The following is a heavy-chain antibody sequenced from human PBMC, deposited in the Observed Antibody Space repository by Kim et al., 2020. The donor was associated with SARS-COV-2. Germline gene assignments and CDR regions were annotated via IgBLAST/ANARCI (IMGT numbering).Heavy chain of an antibody. D-gene: IGHD6-19*01. J-gene: IGHJ4*02. CDR3: ARERIAVAGTTTDY. V-gene: IGHV3-30*01. Sequence: GKGRFTISRDNSKNTLYLQMHSLRAEDTAVYYCARERIAVAGTTTDYWGQGTLVTVSS.